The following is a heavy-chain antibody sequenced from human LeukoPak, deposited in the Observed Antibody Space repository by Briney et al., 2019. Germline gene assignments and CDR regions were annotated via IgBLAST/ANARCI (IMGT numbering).Heavy chain of an antibody. Sequence: ASVNVSCKACVGTFSSYAISWVRQATGQGLEWRGRIIPILGIANYAQKFQGRVTITADKSTSTAYMELSSLRSEDTAVYYCARDHEGGWFDPWGQGTLVTVSS. CDR3: ARDHEGGWFDP. CDR2: IIPILGIA. J-gene: IGHJ5*02. D-gene: IGHD3-16*01. CDR1: VGTFSSYA. V-gene: IGHV1-69*04.